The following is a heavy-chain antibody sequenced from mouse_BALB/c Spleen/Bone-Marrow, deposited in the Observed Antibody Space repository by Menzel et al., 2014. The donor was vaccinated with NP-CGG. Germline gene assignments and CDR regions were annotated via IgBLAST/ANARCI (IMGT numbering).Heavy chain of an antibody. Sequence: VQLKQSGPELVKPGASVKMSCKASGYTFTTYVMHWVKQKPGQGLEWIGYINPYNDDSKYNEKFKGKATPTSDKSSSTAYMELSSLTSEDSAVYYCARDYYGSTSFAYWGQGTLVTDSA. CDR2: INPYNDDS. V-gene: IGHV1-14*01. J-gene: IGHJ3*01. D-gene: IGHD1-1*01. CDR3: ARDYYGSTSFAY. CDR1: GYTFTTYV.